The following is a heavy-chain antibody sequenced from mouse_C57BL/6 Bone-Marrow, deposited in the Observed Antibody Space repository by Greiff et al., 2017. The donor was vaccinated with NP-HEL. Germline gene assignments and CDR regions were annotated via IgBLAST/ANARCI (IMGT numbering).Heavy chain of an antibody. Sequence: EVHLVESGGGLVKPGGSLKLSCAASGFTFSSYAMSWVRQTPEKRLEWVATLSDGGSYTYYPDNVKGRFTISRDNAKNNLYLQMSHLKSEDTAMYYCAREVPYYYGSSYGYAMDYWGQGTSVTVSS. CDR2: LSDGGSYT. CDR3: AREVPYYYGSSYGYAMDY. D-gene: IGHD1-1*01. CDR1: GFTFSSYA. J-gene: IGHJ4*01. V-gene: IGHV5-4*01.